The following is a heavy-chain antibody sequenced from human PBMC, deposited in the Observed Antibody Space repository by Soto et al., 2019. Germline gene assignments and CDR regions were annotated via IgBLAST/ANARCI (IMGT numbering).Heavy chain of an antibody. CDR1: GGSFSGYY. Sequence: SETLSLTCAVYGGSFSGYYWSWIRQPPGKGLEWIGEINHSGSTNYNPSLKSRVTISVDTSKNQFSLKLSSVTAADTAVYYCARLLWFGELRDYFDYWGQGTLVTVSS. CDR2: INHSGST. CDR3: ARLLWFGELRDYFDY. V-gene: IGHV4-34*01. D-gene: IGHD3-10*01. J-gene: IGHJ4*02.